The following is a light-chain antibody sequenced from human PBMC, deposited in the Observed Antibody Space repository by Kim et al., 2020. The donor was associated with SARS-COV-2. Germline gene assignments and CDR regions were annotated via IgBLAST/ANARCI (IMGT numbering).Light chain of an antibody. CDR3: AAWDDSLSVSLI. CDR2: SDD. CDR1: NIGSKF. V-gene: IGLV1-44*01. J-gene: IGLJ2*01. Sequence: ELTQPPSASGTPGQRVTITCSESNIGSKFVNWYQQLPGSTPKLLIHSDDQRPSGVPDRFSGSKSGTAASLAISGLQSDDEAVYYCAAWDDSLSVSLIFGGGTKVTVL.